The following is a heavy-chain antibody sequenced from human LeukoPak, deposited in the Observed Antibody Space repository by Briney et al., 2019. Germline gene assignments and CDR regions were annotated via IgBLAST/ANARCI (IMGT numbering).Heavy chain of an antibody. Sequence: GGSLRLSCAASGFTFSSYVMHWVRQAPGKGLEWVAIISYDGSNEYYADSVKGRFTISRDNSKNTLYLQMNSLRAEDTAVYYCAKGRGWEASYYYYYMDVWGKGTTVTISS. D-gene: IGHD1-26*01. V-gene: IGHV3-30*04. J-gene: IGHJ6*03. CDR3: AKGRGWEASYYYYYMDV. CDR2: ISYDGSNE. CDR1: GFTFSSYV.